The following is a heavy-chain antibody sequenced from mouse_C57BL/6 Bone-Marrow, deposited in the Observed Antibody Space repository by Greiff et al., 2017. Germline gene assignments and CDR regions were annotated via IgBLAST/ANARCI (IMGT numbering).Heavy chain of an antibody. D-gene: IGHD2-4*01. CDR1: GFSLTSYG. CDR3: ARNRGLRRRKNAMDY. Sequence: VQLVESGPGLVQPSQSLSITCTVSGFSLTSYGVHWVRQSPGKGLEWMGVIWSGGSTDYYAAFISRLGISKDNSKSQVFFNMNSLQADATAIYYCARNRGLRRRKNAMDYWGQGTAVTVSS. V-gene: IGHV2-2*01. J-gene: IGHJ4*01. CDR2: IWSGGST.